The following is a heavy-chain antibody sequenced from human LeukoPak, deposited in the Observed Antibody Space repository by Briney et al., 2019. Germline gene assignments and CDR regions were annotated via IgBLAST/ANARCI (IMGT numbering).Heavy chain of an antibody. D-gene: IGHD4-17*01. CDR3: ASIPQSRPSDGDDDNYYYYGMDV. Sequence: GRSLRLSCGASGFTFSSYAMHWVRQAPGKGLEWVALISYDGTNKYYADSVKGRFTISRDNSKNTLYLQMNSLRAEDTAVYYCASIPQSRPSDGDDDNYYYYGMDVWGQGTTVTVSS. J-gene: IGHJ6*02. CDR2: ISYDGTNK. CDR1: GFTFSSYA. V-gene: IGHV3-30-3*01.